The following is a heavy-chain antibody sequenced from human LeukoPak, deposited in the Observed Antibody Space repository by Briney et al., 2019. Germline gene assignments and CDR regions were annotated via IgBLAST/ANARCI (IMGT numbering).Heavy chain of an antibody. J-gene: IGHJ4*02. D-gene: IGHD3-22*01. CDR2: IDSDGSTT. Sequence: PGGSLRLSCAASGFTFSDYWMHWVRQAPAKGLLRFSRIDSDGSTTTYADSVKGRFTISRDNAKNTLYLQMNSLRAEDTAVYYCTRAYYYTSSGDDYWGQGTQVTVSS. V-gene: IGHV3-74*01. CDR3: TRAYYYTSSGDDY. CDR1: GFTFSDYW.